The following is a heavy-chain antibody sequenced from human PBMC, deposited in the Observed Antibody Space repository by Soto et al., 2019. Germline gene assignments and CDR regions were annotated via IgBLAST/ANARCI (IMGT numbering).Heavy chain of an antibody. D-gene: IGHD1-26*01. CDR2: MTPSSGNT. V-gene: IGHV1-8*01. CDR1: GYTFTGYD. Sequence: QVSLVQSGAEVKKPGASVKVSCKASGYTFTGYDINWVRQATGQGLEWMGWMTPSSGNTGYAQKFQGRVTMTRDTSISTAYMELSSLTSDDTAVYYCARVIASTTDYWGQGTLVTVSS. J-gene: IGHJ4*02. CDR3: ARVIASTTDY.